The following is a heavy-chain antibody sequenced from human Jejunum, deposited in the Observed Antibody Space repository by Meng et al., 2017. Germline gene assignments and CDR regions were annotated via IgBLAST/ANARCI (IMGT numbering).Heavy chain of an antibody. CDR3: AREKGTITKIRGDVDY. CDR2: IRIKRYGGTT. J-gene: IGHJ4*02. V-gene: IGHV3-49*03. CDR1: GFPFGDYS. D-gene: IGHD3-10*01. Sequence: GGSLRLSCAASGFPFGDYSMSWFRQAPGKGLEWVAFIRIKRYGGTTEYAASVKGRFTISRDDSEAIAYLQMSSLKTEDTAVYYCAREKGTITKIRGDVDYWGQGTLVTGAS.